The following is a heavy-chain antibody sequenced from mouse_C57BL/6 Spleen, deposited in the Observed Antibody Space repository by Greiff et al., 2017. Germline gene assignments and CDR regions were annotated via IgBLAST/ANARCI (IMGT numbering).Heavy chain of an antibody. CDR1: GYTFTSYW. D-gene: IGHD2-2*01. J-gene: IGHJ4*01. CDR2: IHPSDSDT. Sequence: VQLQQSGAELVKPGASVKVSCKASGYTFTSYWMHWVKQRPGQGLEWIGRIHPSDSDTNYNQKFKGKATLTVDQSSSTAYMQLSSLTSEDAAVYYCAIWVSDYAMDYWGQGTSVTVSS. V-gene: IGHV1-74*01. CDR3: AIWVSDYAMDY.